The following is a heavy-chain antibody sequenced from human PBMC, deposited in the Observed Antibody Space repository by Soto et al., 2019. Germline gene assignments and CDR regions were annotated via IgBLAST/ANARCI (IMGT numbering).Heavy chain of an antibody. CDR2: INHSGST. V-gene: IGHV4-34*01. D-gene: IGHD3-3*01. Sequence: SETLSLTRAVFGGSFSGFYWSWSRQPPGKGLEWVGEINHSGSTNYNPALKSRVTISVDTAKKPFSLKLSSVTAADTAVYYCQRGLDLGSGDPIRDFGMDGWGKGTTVTVAS. J-gene: IGHJ6*04. CDR3: QRGLDLGSGDPIRDFGMDG. CDR1: GGSFSGFY.